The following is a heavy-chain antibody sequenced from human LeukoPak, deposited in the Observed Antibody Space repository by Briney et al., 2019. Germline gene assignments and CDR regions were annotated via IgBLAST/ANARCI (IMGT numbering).Heavy chain of an antibody. V-gene: IGHV4-59*01. Sequence: PSETLSLTSTVSGGSISSYYWSWIRQPPGKGLEWIGYIYYSGSTNYNPSLKSRVTISVDTSKNQFSLKLSSVTAADTAVYYCARGEPTYYYDSSGYWYFDLWGRGTLVTVSS. CDR1: GGSISSYY. CDR2: IYYSGST. D-gene: IGHD3-22*01. CDR3: ARGEPTYYYDSSGYWYFDL. J-gene: IGHJ2*01.